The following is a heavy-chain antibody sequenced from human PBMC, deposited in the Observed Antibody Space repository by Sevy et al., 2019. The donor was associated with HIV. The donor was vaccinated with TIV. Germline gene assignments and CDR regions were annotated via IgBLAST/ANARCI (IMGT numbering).Heavy chain of an antibody. CDR1: GFTFSDYG. D-gene: IGHD3-16*02. Sequence: GGSLRLSCEVSGFTFSDYGMHWVRQAPGKGLEWVAFISNDGSKKYYDDLVEGRFTVSRDNSKDSLHLQMNSLRADDTAVYYCARDKFGGLIAGSYFAYWGQGTLVTVSS. CDR3: ARDKFGGLIAGSYFAY. V-gene: IGHV3-30-3*01. CDR2: ISNDGSKK. J-gene: IGHJ4*02.